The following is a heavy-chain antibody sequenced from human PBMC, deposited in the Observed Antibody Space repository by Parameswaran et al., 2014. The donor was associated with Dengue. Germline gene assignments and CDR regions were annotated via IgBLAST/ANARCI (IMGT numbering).Heavy chain of an antibody. D-gene: IGHD4-17*01. CDR2: INTNTGNP. J-gene: IGHJ4*02. CDR3: ARPGPTVTTWSYDY. Sequence: WVRQAPGQGLEWMGWINTNTGNPTYAQGFTGRFVLSLDTSVSTAYLQISSLKAEDTAVYYCARPGPTVTTWSYDYWGQGTLVTVSS. V-gene: IGHV7-4-1*02.